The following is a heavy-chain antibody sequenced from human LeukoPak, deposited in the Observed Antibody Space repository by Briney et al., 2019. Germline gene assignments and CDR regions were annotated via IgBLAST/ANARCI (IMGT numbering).Heavy chain of an antibody. Sequence: PSETLSLTCTVSGDSISSSSYYWGWIRQPPGKGLEWIGSIYYSGSTYYNPSLKSRVTISVDTSKNQFSLKLSSVTAADTAVYYCARHGPYSSSWYGVDYWGQGTLVTVSS. V-gene: IGHV4-39*01. CDR2: IYYSGST. D-gene: IGHD6-13*01. J-gene: IGHJ4*02. CDR3: ARHGPYSSSWYGVDY. CDR1: GDSISSSSYY.